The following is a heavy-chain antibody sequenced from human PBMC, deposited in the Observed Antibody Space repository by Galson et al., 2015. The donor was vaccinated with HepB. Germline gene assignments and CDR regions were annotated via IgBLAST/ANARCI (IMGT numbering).Heavy chain of an antibody. CDR2: INPSGGST. CDR3: ARDLACSGGSCYSGYYGMDV. V-gene: IGHV1-46*01. D-gene: IGHD2-15*01. CDR1: GYTFTSYG. Sequence: SVKVSCKASGYTFTSYGISWVRQAPGQGLEWMGIINPSGGSTSYAQKFQGRVTMIRDTSTSTVYMELSSLRSEDTAVYYCARDLACSGGSCYSGYYGMDVWGQGTTVTVSS. J-gene: IGHJ6*02.